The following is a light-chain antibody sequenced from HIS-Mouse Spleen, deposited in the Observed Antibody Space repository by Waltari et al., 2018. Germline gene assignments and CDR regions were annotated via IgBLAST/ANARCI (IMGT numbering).Light chain of an antibody. V-gene: IGLV7-46*01. Sequence: QAVVTQEPSLTVSPGGTVTLTCGSSTGAVTSGHYPYWFQQKPGQAPRTLIYDKSNTHSWTPARFSGSLLGGKAALTLSGAQPEDEAEYYCLLSYSGAWVFGGGTKLTVL. CDR3: LLSYSGAWV. CDR1: TGAVTSGHY. CDR2: DKS. J-gene: IGLJ3*02.